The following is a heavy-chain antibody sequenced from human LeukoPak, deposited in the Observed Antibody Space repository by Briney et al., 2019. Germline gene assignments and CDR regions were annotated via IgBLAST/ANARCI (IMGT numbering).Heavy chain of an antibody. CDR2: IYYSGST. J-gene: IGHJ4*02. Sequence: SETLSLTCPVSGGSISSYYWSWIRQPPGKGLEWIGYIYYSGSTNYNPSLKSRVTISVDTSKNQFSLKLSSVTAADTAVYYCARAPGPYYYDSSGYFDYWGQGTLVTVSS. D-gene: IGHD3-22*01. V-gene: IGHV4-59*01. CDR3: ARAPGPYYYDSSGYFDY. CDR1: GGSISSYY.